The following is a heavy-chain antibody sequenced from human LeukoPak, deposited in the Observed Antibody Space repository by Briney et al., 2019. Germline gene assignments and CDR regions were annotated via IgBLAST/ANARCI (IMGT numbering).Heavy chain of an antibody. CDR2: IYSLGNT. D-gene: IGHD1-1*01. CDR1: GGSISRYF. Sequence: SETLSLTCTVSGGSISRYFWTWIRQPPGKGLEWIGQIYSLGNTKYNPSLESRVTISVDTTKNRFSLNLSSLTAADTAVYYCARDISRWNELDSWGQGTLVTVSS. J-gene: IGHJ4*02. CDR3: ARDISRWNELDS. V-gene: IGHV4-4*08.